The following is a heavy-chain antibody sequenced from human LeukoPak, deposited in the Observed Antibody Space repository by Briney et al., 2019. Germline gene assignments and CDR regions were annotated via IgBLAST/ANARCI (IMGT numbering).Heavy chain of an antibody. CDR1: GYTFTSYY. V-gene: IGHV1-46*01. Sequence: ASVKVSCKASGYTFTSYYMHWVRQAPGQGLEWMGIINPSGGSTSYAQKFQGRVTMTRDTSTSTVYMELGSLRSEDTAVYYCARNTRDLNWYFDLWGRGTLVTVSS. CDR3: ARNTRDLNWYFDL. J-gene: IGHJ2*01. CDR2: INPSGGST. D-gene: IGHD2-2*02.